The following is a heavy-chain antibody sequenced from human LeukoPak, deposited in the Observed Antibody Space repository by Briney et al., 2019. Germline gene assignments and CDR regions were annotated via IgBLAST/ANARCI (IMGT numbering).Heavy chain of an antibody. Sequence: PGGSLRLSCAASGFTFSSYGMHWVRQAPGKGLGWVAVISYDGSNKYYADSVKGRFTISRDNSKNTLYLQMNSLRAEDTAVYYCAKDYYGSGSYYNEGLFPGYWGQGTLVTVSS. CDR2: ISYDGSNK. D-gene: IGHD3-10*01. CDR1: GFTFSSYG. V-gene: IGHV3-30*18. J-gene: IGHJ4*02. CDR3: AKDYYGSGSYYNEGLFPGY.